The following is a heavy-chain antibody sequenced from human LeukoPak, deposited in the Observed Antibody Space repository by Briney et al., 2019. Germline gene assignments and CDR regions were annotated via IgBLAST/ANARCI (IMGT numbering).Heavy chain of an antibody. CDR3: AKATVLRFLEWLLPPDY. CDR1: GFTFSNYA. D-gene: IGHD3-3*01. V-gene: IGHV3-23*01. J-gene: IGHJ4*02. CDR2: ISGSGGTT. Sequence: GGSLRLSCAASGFTFSNYAMSWVRQAPGKGLEWVSGISGSGGTTYYADSVKGRFTISRDNSKNTLYLQMNSLGAEDTAVYYCAKATVLRFLEWLLPPDYWGQGTLVTVSS.